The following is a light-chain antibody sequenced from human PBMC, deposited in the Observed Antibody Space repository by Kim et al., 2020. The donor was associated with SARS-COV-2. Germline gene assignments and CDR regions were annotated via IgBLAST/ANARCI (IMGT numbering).Light chain of an antibody. CDR2: STS. Sequence: SASIRDSVTITCRASENIKTFLNWYRQKPGKAPELLIHSTSTLQGGDPSRFSGSGSGTDFTLTITSLQPEDFATYYCQQSYGSLYTFGQGTKLEI. V-gene: IGKV1-39*01. CDR1: ENIKTF. J-gene: IGKJ2*01. CDR3: QQSYGSLYT.